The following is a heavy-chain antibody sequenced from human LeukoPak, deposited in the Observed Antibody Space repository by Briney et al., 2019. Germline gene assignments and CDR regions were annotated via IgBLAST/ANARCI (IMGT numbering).Heavy chain of an antibody. J-gene: IGHJ6*03. CDR3: TRGDITYYYYYYMDV. Sequence: RASVKVSCKASGYTFTGYYMHWVRQAPGQGLEWMGGIIPIFGTANYAQKFQGRVTITTDESTSTAYMELSSLRSEDTAVYYCTRGDITYYYYYYMDVWGKGTTVTISS. CDR1: GYTFTGYY. D-gene: IGHD1-14*01. V-gene: IGHV1-69*05. CDR2: IIPIFGTA.